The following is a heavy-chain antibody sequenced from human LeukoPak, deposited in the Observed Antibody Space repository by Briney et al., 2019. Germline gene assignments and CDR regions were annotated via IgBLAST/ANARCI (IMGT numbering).Heavy chain of an antibody. Sequence: GGSLRLSCAASGFTFSSYAMSWVRQAPGKGLEWVSAISGSGGSTYYADSVKGRFTTSRDNSKNTLYLQMNSLRAEDTAVYYCAKVRTYPVTIFGVVTPDYWGQGTLVAVSS. CDR1: GFTFSSYA. J-gene: IGHJ4*02. CDR2: ISGSGGST. CDR3: AKVRTYPVTIFGVVTPDY. V-gene: IGHV3-23*01. D-gene: IGHD3-3*01.